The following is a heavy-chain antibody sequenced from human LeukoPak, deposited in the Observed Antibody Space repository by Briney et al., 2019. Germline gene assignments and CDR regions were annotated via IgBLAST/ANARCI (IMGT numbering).Heavy chain of an antibody. D-gene: IGHD3-16*01. Sequence: GGSLRLSCAASGFTFSSYAMSWVRQAPGKGLEWVSAISGSGGSTYYADSVKGRFTISRDNSKNRLYLQMNSLRAEDTAVYYCAKDALRETTYLWGGYWGQGTLVTVSS. CDR3: AKDALRETTYLWGGY. J-gene: IGHJ4*02. V-gene: IGHV3-23*01. CDR1: GFTFSSYA. CDR2: ISGSGGST.